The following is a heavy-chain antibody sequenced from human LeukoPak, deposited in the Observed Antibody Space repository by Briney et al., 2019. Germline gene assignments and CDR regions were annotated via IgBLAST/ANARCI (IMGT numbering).Heavy chain of an antibody. CDR3: ARLGELAAAGSWFDP. CDR2: IYYSGST. J-gene: IGHJ5*02. CDR1: GGSISSYY. V-gene: IGHV4-59*08. Sequence: PSETLSLACTVSGGSISSYYWSWIRQPPGKGLGWIGYIYYSGSTNYNPSLKSRVTISVDTSKNQFSLKLSSVTAADTAVYYCARLGELAAAGSWFDPWGQGTLVTVSS. D-gene: IGHD6-13*01.